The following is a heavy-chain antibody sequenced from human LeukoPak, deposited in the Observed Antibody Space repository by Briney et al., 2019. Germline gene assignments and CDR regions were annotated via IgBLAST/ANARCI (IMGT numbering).Heavy chain of an antibody. D-gene: IGHD1-26*01. Sequence: PSETLSLTCTVSGGSISSYYWSWIRQPPGKGLEWIGYIYYSGSTNYNPSLKSRVTISVDTSKNQFSLKLSSVTAADTAVYYCARPELYGARYAFDIWGQGTMVTVSS. CDR3: ARPELYGARYAFDI. J-gene: IGHJ3*02. CDR2: IYYSGST. CDR1: GGSISSYY. V-gene: IGHV4-59*08.